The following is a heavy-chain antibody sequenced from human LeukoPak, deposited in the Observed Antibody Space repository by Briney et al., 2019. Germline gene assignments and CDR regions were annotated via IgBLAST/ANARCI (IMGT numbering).Heavy chain of an antibody. CDR3: ARTLTEQWLVSYYFDY. V-gene: IGHV1-3*01. D-gene: IGHD6-19*01. J-gene: IGHJ4*02. CDR1: GYTFTSYA. Sequence: ASVKVSCKASGYTFTSYAMHWVRQAPGQRLEWMGWINAGNGNTKYSQEFQGRVTITRDTSASTAYMELSSLRSDDTAVYYCARTLTEQWLVSYYFDYWGQGTLVTVSS. CDR2: INAGNGNT.